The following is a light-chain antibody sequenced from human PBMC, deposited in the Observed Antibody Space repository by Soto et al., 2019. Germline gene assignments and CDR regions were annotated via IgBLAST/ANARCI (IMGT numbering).Light chain of an antibody. CDR2: RNN. CDR3: AAWDDSLSADVV. V-gene: IGLV1-47*01. Sequence: QLVLTQPPSASGTPGQRVTISCSGSSSNIGSNYVYWYQQLPGTAPKPLIYRNNQRPSGVPDRFSGSKSGTSASLAISGLRSEDEADYYCAAWDDSLSADVVFGGGTKLTVL. CDR1: SSNIGSNY. J-gene: IGLJ2*01.